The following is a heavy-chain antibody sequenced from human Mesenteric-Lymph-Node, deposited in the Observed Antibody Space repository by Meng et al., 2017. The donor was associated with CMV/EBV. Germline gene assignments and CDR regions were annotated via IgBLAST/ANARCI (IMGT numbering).Heavy chain of an antibody. CDR2: ISRNSSYI. J-gene: IGHJ6*02. D-gene: IGHD2-2*02. CDR1: GFTFSSYT. CDR3: ARGLSDCSTTRCYMGGGMDV. Sequence: GESLKISCAASGFTFSSYTMNWVRQAPGKGLEWVSSISRNSSYIYYADSMKGRFTSSRDNAKHSLYLQMNSLRVEDTAVYYCARGLSDCSTTRCYMGGGMDVWGQGTTVAVSS. V-gene: IGHV3-21*01.